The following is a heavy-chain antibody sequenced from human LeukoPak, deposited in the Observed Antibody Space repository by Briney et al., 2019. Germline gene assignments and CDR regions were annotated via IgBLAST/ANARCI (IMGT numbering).Heavy chain of an antibody. CDR3: ARLGAMVDY. CDR1: GGSISSYY. CDR2: IYYSGST. D-gene: IGHD1-26*01. V-gene: IGHV4-59*08. Sequence: PSETLSLTCTVSGGSISSYYWSWIRQPPGKGLEWIGYIYYSGSTNYNPSLKSRVTISVDTSKNQFSLKLSSVTAADAAVYYCARLGAMVDYWGQGTLVTVSS. J-gene: IGHJ4*02.